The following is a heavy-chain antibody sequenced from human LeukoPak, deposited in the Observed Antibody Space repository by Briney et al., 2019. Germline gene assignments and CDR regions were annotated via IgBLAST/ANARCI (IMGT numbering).Heavy chain of an antibody. CDR2: TYYSSKWYS. J-gene: IGHJ2*01. Sequence: SQTLSLTCAISGDRVSRNGAAWKWIRQSPSRGLEWLGRTYYSSKWYSGYIVSVKSRITINPDTSKNQFSLQLNSVTSEDTALYYCARNYYDSGGEHWYFDLWGRGTLVTVPS. D-gene: IGHD3-22*01. CDR3: ARNYYDSGGEHWYFDL. V-gene: IGHV6-1*01. CDR1: GDRVSRNGAA.